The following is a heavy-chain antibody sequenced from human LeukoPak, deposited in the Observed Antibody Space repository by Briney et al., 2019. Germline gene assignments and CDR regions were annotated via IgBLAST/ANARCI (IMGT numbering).Heavy chain of an antibody. Sequence: PGASLRLSCAASGFTFSNYAMRWVRQAPGKGLEWVSAIFGSGVTTYYADSVKGRFTVSRDNSKSTIYLQMHTLRAEDTALYYCAKWGDYDVLTGYYVPDYWGQGALVTVSS. CDR2: IFGSGVTT. CDR3: AKWGDYDVLTGYYVPDY. D-gene: IGHD3-9*01. V-gene: IGHV3-23*01. J-gene: IGHJ4*02. CDR1: GFTFSNYA.